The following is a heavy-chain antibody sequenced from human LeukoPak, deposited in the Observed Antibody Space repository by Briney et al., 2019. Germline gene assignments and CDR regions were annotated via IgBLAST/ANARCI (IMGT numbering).Heavy chain of an antibody. Sequence: GGSLRLSCAASGFTFSNCAMSWVRQAPGKGLEWVSAISGSGDSTYYADSVKGRFTISRDNSKNTLYLQVNSLRAEDTAIYYCAKDQYSGSYYWFDPWGQGTLVTVSS. D-gene: IGHD1-26*01. J-gene: IGHJ5*02. CDR1: GFTFSNCA. CDR2: ISGSGDST. CDR3: AKDQYSGSYYWFDP. V-gene: IGHV3-23*01.